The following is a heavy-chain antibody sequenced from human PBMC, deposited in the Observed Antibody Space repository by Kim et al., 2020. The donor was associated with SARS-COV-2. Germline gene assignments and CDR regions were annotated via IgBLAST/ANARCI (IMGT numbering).Heavy chain of an antibody. D-gene: IGHD1-26*01. CDR3: ARDLVGATAFDY. Sequence: NYEQKFQGRVTITADESTRTAYMELSSLRSEDTAVYYCARDLVGATAFDYWGQGTLVTVSS. J-gene: IGHJ4*02. V-gene: IGHV1-69*01.